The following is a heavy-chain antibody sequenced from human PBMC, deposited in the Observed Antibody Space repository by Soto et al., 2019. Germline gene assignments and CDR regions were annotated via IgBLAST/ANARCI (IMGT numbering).Heavy chain of an antibody. J-gene: IGHJ4*02. CDR1: GGSISSSSYY. CDR3: ARHRFTRNSSLSYYFDY. V-gene: IGHV4-39*01. Sequence: PSETLSLTCTVSGGSISSSSYYWGWIRQPPGKGLEWIGSIYYSGSTYYNPSLKSRVTISVDTSKNQFSLKLSSVTAADTAVYYCARHRFTRNSSLSYYFDYWGQGNLVTVSS. CDR2: IYYSGST. D-gene: IGHD2-2*01.